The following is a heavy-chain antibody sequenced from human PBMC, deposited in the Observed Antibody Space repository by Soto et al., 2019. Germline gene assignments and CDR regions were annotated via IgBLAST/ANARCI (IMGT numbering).Heavy chain of an antibody. CDR1: GGSISSSNW. CDR3: ARGLRPSSSGLDY. J-gene: IGHJ4*02. CDR2: IYHSGST. D-gene: IGHD6-13*01. Sequence: SETLSLTCAVSGGSISSSNWWSWVRQPPGKGLEWIGEIYHSGSTNYNPSLKSRVTISVDKSKNQFSLKLSSVTAADTAVYYCARGLRPSSSGLDYWGQGTLVTVSS. V-gene: IGHV4-4*02.